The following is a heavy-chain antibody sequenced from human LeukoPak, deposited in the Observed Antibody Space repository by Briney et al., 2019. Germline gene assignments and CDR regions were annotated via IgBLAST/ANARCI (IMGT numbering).Heavy chain of an antibody. CDR1: GYSFRDYW. CDR3: ARGGFHHGFDF. V-gene: IGHV1-2*02. CDR2: IDPKTGNQ. J-gene: IGHJ4*02. Sequence: GASVKVSCKASGYSFRDYWMHWVRQAPGQGLEWMGWIDPKTGNQNYAQKFQGRVTMTSDTSITTFYMELSRLTSGDTAVYYCARGGFHHGFDFWGQGTVVTVSS. D-gene: IGHD2-8*01.